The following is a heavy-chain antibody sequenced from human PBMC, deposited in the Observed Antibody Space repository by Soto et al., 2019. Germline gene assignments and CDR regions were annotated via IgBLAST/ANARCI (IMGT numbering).Heavy chain of an antibody. Sequence: PGGSLRLSCAVSGFTFSVEYMSWVRQAPGKGPEWVSYMSGSGHSIFYSPSVEGRFTISRDNARNSLYLQMNSLRADDTAVYYCGRSRGAGPGSHFDLWGQGNMVTVSS. V-gene: IGHV3-11*01. D-gene: IGHD3-10*01. CDR3: GRSRGAGPGSHFDL. CDR1: GFTFSVEY. J-gene: IGHJ4*02. CDR2: MSGSGHSI.